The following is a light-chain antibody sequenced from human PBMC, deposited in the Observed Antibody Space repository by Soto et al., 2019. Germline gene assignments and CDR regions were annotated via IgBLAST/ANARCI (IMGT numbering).Light chain of an antibody. CDR3: QRGFLPFS. Sequence: DIQMTQSPSSLSASVGDRVTITCRASQPISRYLNWYQQKPGKAPEFLIYGASTLQCGVPSRFGGSVSGTDFTLTISSLQPEGFATYYCQRGFLPFSFGGETQVDIK. J-gene: IGKJ4*02. CDR1: QPISRY. V-gene: IGKV1-39*01. CDR2: GAS.